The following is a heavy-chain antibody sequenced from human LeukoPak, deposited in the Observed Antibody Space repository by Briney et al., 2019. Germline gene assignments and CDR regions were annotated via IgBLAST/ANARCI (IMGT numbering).Heavy chain of an antibody. Sequence: PGGSLRLSCAASGFTFSSYGMHWVRQAPGKGLEWVAVISYDGSNKYYADSVKGRFTISRDNSKNTLYLQMNSLRAEDTAVYYCANRGSPSDYWGQGTLVTVSS. CDR1: GFTFSSYG. V-gene: IGHV3-30*18. CDR2: ISYDGSNK. J-gene: IGHJ4*02. CDR3: ANRGSPSDY.